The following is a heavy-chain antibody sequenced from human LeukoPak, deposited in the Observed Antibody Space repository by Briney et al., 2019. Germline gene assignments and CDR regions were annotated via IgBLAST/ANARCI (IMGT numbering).Heavy chain of an antibody. CDR1: GFTFSTSG. V-gene: IGHV3-23*01. Sequence: GGSLRLSCAASGFTFSTSGMSWVRQAPGKGLEWVSTITGSGGSTYYADSVKGQFTISRDNSRDTLSVQINSLRAEDTAVYYCAKLQSVVIPAAMLGFDYWGQGILVTVSS. D-gene: IGHD2-2*01. CDR2: ITGSGGST. J-gene: IGHJ4*02. CDR3: AKLQSVVIPAAMLGFDY.